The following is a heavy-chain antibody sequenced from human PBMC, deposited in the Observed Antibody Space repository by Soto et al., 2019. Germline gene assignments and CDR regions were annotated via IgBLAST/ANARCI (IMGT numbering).Heavy chain of an antibody. CDR2: INPDGSAK. Sequence: GGPLRLSCAASGFILWNYWMPWVRQARGKGLEWVARINPDGSAKYYLYSVKGRFTISRDNAESCLYLQIDSLRAGDTAVYYCSRDKYNWTNFYYNCMEVWGPGTTVTVSS. CDR1: GFILWNYW. D-gene: IGHD1-20*01. J-gene: IGHJ6*02. CDR3: SRDKYNWTNFYYNCMEV. V-gene: IGHV3-7*01.